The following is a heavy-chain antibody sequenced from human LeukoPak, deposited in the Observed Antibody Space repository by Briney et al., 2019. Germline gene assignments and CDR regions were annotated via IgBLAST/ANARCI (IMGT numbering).Heavy chain of an antibody. CDR2: INHSGST. CDR1: GGSFSGYY. V-gene: IGHV4-34*01. D-gene: IGHD2-2*01. J-gene: IGHJ4*02. Sequence: PSETLSLTCAVYGGSFSGYYWSWIRQPPGKGLEWIGEINHSGSTNYNPSLKSRVTMSVDTSKNQFSLKLSSVTAADTAVYYCAREYAYQLLDYWGQGTLVTVSS. CDR3: AREYAYQLLDY.